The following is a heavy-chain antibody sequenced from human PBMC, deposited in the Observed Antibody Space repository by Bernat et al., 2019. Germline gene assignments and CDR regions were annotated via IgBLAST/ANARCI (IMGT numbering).Heavy chain of an antibody. CDR1: GYTFTSYG. J-gene: IGHJ6*03. Sequence: QVQLVQSGAEVKKPGASVKVSCKASGYTFTSYGISWVRQAPGQGLEWMGWISAYNGNTNYAQKLQGRVTMTTDTSTSTAYMELRSLRSDDTAVYYCGRDSSDEFPTNYHYMDVWGKGTTVTVSS. CDR2: ISAYNGNT. D-gene: IGHD2-21*01. V-gene: IGHV1-18*01. CDR3: GRDSSDEFPTNYHYMDV.